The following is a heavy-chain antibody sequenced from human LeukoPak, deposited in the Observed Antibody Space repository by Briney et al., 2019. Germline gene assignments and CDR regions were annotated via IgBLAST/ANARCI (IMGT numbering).Heavy chain of an antibody. J-gene: IGHJ3*02. CDR1: GGSISSYY. V-gene: IGHV4-59*12. CDR3: ARARSPTMRGAFDI. Sequence: SETLSLTCPVSGGSISSYYWSWIRPPPGKGLAWIGYIYYSGSTNYNPSLKSRVTISVDTSKNQFSLKLSSVTAADTAVYYCARARSPTMRGAFDIWGQGTMVTVSS. CDR2: IYYSGST. D-gene: IGHD3-22*01.